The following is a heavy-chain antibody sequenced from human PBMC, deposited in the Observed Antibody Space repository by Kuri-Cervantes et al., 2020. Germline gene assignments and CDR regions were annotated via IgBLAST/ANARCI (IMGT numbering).Heavy chain of an antibody. V-gene: IGHV4-30-4*01. D-gene: IGHD5-18*01. CDR1: GGSVSRADYY. CDR3: ARGEGDGGYLKDAFDI. Sequence: LRLSCTVSGGSVSRADYYWSWVRQPPGKGLEWIGYIYYSGSTYYSPSLKSRVTISIDTSKNQFFQKLSSGTAADTAVYYSARGEGDGGYLKDAFDIWAKGQWSPSPQ. CDR2: IYYSGST. J-gene: IGHJ3*02.